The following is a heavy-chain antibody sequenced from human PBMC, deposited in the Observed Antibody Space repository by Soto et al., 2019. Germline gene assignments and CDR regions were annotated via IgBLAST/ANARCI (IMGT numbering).Heavy chain of an antibody. D-gene: IGHD5-12*01. CDR2: ISGSGGST. CDR1: GFTFSSYA. CDR3: SKDLGNSGYAIFDY. V-gene: IGHV3-23*01. Sequence: GGSLRLSCAASGFTFSSYAMSWVRQAPGKGLEWVSAISGSGGSTYYADSVKGRFTISRDNSKNTRYLQMNSLRAEDTAVYYCSKDLGNSGYAIFDYWGQGTLVTVSS. J-gene: IGHJ4*02.